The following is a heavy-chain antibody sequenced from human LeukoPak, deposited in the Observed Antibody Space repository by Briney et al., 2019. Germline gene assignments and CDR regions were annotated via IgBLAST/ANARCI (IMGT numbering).Heavy chain of an antibody. CDR1: GGSISSYY. CDR3: ARTPLYYDSSGYYEYYFDY. D-gene: IGHD3-22*01. V-gene: IGHV4-59*01. Sequence: SETLSLTCTVSGGSISSYYWSWIRQPPGKGLEWIGYIYYSGSTNYNPSLKSRVTISVDTSKNQFSLKLSSVTAADTAVYYCARTPLYYDSSGYYEYYFDYWGQGTLVTVSS. J-gene: IGHJ4*02. CDR2: IYYSGST.